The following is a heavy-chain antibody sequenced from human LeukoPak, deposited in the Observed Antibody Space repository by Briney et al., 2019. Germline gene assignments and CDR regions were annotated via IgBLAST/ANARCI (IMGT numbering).Heavy chain of an antibody. V-gene: IGHV4-39*01. CDR3: ATLPTYYYGSGSRGYFDY. CDR1: GGSISSSSYY. J-gene: IGHJ4*02. D-gene: IGHD3-10*01. Sequence: SETLSLTCTVSGGSISSSSYYWGWIRQPPGKGLEWTGSIYYSGSTYYNPSLKSRVTISVDTSKNQFSLKLRSVTAADTAVYYCATLPTYYYGSGSRGYFDYWGQGTLVTVSS. CDR2: IYYSGST.